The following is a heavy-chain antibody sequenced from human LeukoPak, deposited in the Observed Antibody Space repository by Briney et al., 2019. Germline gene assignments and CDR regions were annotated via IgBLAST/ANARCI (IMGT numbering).Heavy chain of an antibody. CDR2: MSASGSHT. D-gene: IGHD3-22*01. CDR3: AKVRSGDNYYFDY. V-gene: IGHV3-23*01. Sequence: PGRSLRLSCAASGFTFSSYAMHWVRQAPGKGLEWVSGMSASGSHTHSADFVKGRFTISRDNFKNTLYLQMNGLRVEDTAVYYCAKVRSGDNYYFDYWGQGTLVTVSS. J-gene: IGHJ4*02. CDR1: GFTFSSYA.